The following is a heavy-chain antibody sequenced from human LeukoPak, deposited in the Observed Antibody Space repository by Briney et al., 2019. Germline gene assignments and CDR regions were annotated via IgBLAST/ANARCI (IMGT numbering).Heavy chain of an antibody. Sequence: ASVKVSCKASGYTFTGYYMHRVRQAPGQGLEWMGWINPNSGGTNYAQKFQGRVTMTRDTSISTAYMELSRLRSDDTAVYYCARDLYFLKAAPAGDAFDIWGQGTMVTVSS. CDR1: GYTFTGYY. CDR2: INPNSGGT. J-gene: IGHJ3*02. CDR3: ARDLYFLKAAPAGDAFDI. D-gene: IGHD2/OR15-2a*01. V-gene: IGHV1-2*02.